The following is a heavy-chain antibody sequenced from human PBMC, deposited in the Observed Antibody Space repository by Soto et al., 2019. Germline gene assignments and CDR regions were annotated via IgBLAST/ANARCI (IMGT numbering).Heavy chain of an antibody. CDR1: GGSISSYY. D-gene: IGHD3-3*01. CDR3: ARVINYDFWSGYYPSYYYGKDV. Sequence: ASETLSLTCTVSGGSISSYYWSWIRQPPGKGLEWIGYIYYSGSTNYNPSLKSRVTISVDTSKNQFSLKLSSVTAADTAVYYCARVINYDFWSGYYPSYYYGKDVWGQGTTVTVSS. V-gene: IGHV4-59*01. J-gene: IGHJ6*02. CDR2: IYYSGST.